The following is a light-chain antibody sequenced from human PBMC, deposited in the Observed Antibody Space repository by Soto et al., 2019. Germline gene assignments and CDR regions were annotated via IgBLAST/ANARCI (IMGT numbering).Light chain of an antibody. CDR3: EEADSFCLL. CDR1: QSLSSH. V-gene: IGKV1-12*01. CDR2: GAS. Sequence: DIQMTQSPSSVSASIGDRVTITCRASQSLSSHLAWYQQKAGKAPKLLIYGASNLQSGVPSRFSGSQSWTECTLPGSSLQPAELATYYCEEADSFCLLFGRGTR. J-gene: IGKJ5*01.